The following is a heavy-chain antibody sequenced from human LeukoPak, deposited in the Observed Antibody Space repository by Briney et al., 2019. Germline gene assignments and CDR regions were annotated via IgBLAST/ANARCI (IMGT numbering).Heavy chain of an antibody. CDR2: ISSDSSHT. J-gene: IGHJ4*02. D-gene: IGHD2-8*02. V-gene: IGHV3-11*05. CDR1: GFTFSDYY. CDR3: AKDRRITG. Sequence: GGSLRLSCAASGFTFSDYYMSWIRQAPGKGLEWVSLVSKISSDSSHTNYADSVKGRFTISRDNAKNSVYLQMNSLRADDTAMYYCAKDRRITGRGQGTLVTVSS.